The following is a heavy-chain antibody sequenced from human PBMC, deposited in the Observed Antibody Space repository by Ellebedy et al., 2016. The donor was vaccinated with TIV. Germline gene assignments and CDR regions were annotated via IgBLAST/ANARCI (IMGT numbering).Heavy chain of an antibody. CDR1: GFTFSSYG. D-gene: IGHD5-24*01. V-gene: IGHV3-30*03. Sequence: GESLKISXAASGFTFSSYGMHWVRQAPGKGLEWVAVISYDGSNKYYADSVKGRFTISRDNSKNTLYLQMNSLRAEDTAVYYCARDDELYGYNANYFDYWGQGTLVTVSS. CDR3: ARDDELYGYNANYFDY. J-gene: IGHJ4*02. CDR2: ISYDGSNK.